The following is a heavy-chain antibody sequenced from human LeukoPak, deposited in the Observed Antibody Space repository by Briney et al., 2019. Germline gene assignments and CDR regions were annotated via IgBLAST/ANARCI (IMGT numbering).Heavy chain of an antibody. J-gene: IGHJ4*02. Sequence: GGSLRLSCAASGFTFTTYGIHWVRQAPGKGPEWVAFIRYDGNYKYYGDSVRGRFTISRDNSKNTVSLQMSSLRAEDTAVYYCAKDFQGYSNGPRGFDYWGQGTLVTVSS. V-gene: IGHV3-30*02. D-gene: IGHD4-11*01. CDR2: IRYDGNYK. CDR3: AKDFQGYSNGPRGFDY. CDR1: GFTFTTYG.